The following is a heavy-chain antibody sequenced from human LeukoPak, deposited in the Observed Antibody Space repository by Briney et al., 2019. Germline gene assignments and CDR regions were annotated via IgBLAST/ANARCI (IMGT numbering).Heavy chain of an antibody. CDR2: VYFSGST. V-gene: IGHV4-59*01. CDR3: ARGLLVGNTGYYFDY. CDR1: GGSISGYY. J-gene: IGHJ4*02. Sequence: SETLSLTCTVSGGSISGYYWTWIRQPPGKGLEWIGYVYFSGSTNYHPSLKNRVTLSVDTSKKQFSLNLSSVTAADTAVYFCARGLLVGNTGYYFDYWGQGTLVTVSS. D-gene: IGHD1-26*01.